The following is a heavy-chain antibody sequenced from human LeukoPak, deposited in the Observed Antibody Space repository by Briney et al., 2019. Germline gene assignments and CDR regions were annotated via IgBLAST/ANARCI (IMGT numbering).Heavy chain of an antibody. J-gene: IGHJ4*02. V-gene: IGHV3-23*01. CDR3: AKDLRLLNYYFDY. Sequence: QPGASLRLSCAASGFTFSSYAMSWVRQAPGKGLEWVSAISGSGGSTYYADSVKGRFTISRGNSKNTLYLQMNSLRAEDTAVYYCAKDLRLLNYYFDYCGQGTLVTVSS. D-gene: IGHD5-18*01. CDR1: GFTFSSYA. CDR2: ISGSGGST.